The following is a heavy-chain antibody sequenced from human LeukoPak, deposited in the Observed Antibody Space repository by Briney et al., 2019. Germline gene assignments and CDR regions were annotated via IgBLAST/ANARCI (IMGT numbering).Heavy chain of an antibody. V-gene: IGHV3-23*01. D-gene: IGHD3-10*01. CDR2: ITSSGSGT. J-gene: IGHJ4*02. CDR3: AKKMGTGNFYFDY. CDR1: ELSFGNYA. Sequence: PGGSLRLSCAASELSFGNYAMSWVRQAPGKGLQWVSAITSSGSGTYYADSVKGRFTISRDNSKNTLYLQMNSLRAEDTAVYYCAKKMGTGNFYFDYWGQGTLVTVSS.